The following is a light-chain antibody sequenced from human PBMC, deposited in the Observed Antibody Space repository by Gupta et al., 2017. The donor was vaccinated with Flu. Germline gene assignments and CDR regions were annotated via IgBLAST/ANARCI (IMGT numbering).Light chain of an antibody. CDR2: DVN. CDR1: SSDVGDYKY. J-gene: IGLJ3*02. V-gene: IGLV2-11*01. Sequence: TISCTGSSSDVGDYKYVSWYHQLPGKAPKLMIYDVNKRPSGVPDRFSGSKSGNTASLTIAGLQAEDEADYYCGSWAGADSVEVVGGGTKLTVL. CDR3: GSWAGADSVEV.